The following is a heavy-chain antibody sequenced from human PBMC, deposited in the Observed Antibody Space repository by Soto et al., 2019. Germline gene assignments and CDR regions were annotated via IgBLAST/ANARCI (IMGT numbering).Heavy chain of an antibody. CDR2: IKQDGSEE. J-gene: IGHJ4*02. V-gene: IGHV3-7*04. CDR3: ARTHGAYYAWDY. CDR1: GFTFSTYW. Sequence: EVQLVESGGGLVQPGGSLRLSCAASGFTFSTYWMSWVRQAPGNGLEWVANIKQDGSEEYYVDSVKGRFTISRDNAKNPLYLQMNSRRGEDTAVYYCARTHGAYYAWDYWGQGTLVTFSS. D-gene: IGHD3-10*01.